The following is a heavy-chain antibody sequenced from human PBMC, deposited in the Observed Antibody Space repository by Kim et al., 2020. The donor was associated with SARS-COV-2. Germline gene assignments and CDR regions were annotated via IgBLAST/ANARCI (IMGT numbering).Heavy chain of an antibody. CDR1: GFTFSNAW. D-gene: IGHD4-17*01. CDR2: IKSKTDGGTT. Sequence: GGSLRLSCAASGFTFSNAWMSWVRQAPGKGLEWVGRIKSKTDGGTTDYAAPVKGRFTISRDDSKNTLYLQMNSLKTEDTAVYYCTTVTTVTTGGIYYYGMDVWGQGTTVTVSS. J-gene: IGHJ6*02. V-gene: IGHV3-15*01. CDR3: TTVTTVTTGGIYYYGMDV.